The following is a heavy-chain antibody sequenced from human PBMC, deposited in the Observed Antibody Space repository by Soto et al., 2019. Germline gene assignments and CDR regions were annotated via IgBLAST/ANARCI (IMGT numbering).Heavy chain of an antibody. J-gene: IGHJ4*02. CDR2: IYYAGTT. CDR3: ARDLGWWPWDY. D-gene: IGHD2-15*01. Sequence: SETLSLTCTVSGGSISPNYWSWIRQPPGKGLEWIGYIYYAGTTTYNPSLKSRVTISVDTSKNQFSLNLTSVTAADTAVYYCARDLGWWPWDYWGQGTLVTGSS. CDR1: GGSISPNY. V-gene: IGHV4-59*12.